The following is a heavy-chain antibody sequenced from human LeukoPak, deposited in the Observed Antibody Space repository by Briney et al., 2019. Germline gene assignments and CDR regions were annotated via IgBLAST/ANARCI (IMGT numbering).Heavy chain of an antibody. J-gene: IGHJ4*02. D-gene: IGHD3-22*01. CDR3: AREEANTRIHFDY. Sequence: GASVKVSCKASGYTVTGYYIHWVRQAPGQGLEWMGYINPNSGYTNYAQKFQDRVTVARDTSISTAYMELSRLRSDDTAVYYCAREEANTRIHFDYWGQGTLVTVSS. CDR2: INPNSGYT. V-gene: IGHV1-2*02. CDR1: GYTVTGYY.